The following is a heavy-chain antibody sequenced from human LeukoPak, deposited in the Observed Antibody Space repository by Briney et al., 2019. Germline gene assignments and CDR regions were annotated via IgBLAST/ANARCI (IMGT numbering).Heavy chain of an antibody. CDR1: RGTFSNFA. V-gene: IGHV1-69*06. Sequence: SVKVSCKASRGTFSNFAVNWVRQAPGQGLEWMGGIIPIFGTTNYAPKFQDRVTITADKSTSTAYMELSSLRSEDTAVYYCAREGGVSSWGQGTLVTVSS. CDR3: AREGGVSS. J-gene: IGHJ5*02. CDR2: IIPIFGTT.